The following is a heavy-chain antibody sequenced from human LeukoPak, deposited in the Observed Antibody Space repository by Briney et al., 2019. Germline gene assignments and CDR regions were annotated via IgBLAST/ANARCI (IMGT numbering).Heavy chain of an antibody. V-gene: IGHV3-21*01. Sequence: PGGSLRLSCAASGFTFSSYSMNWVRQAPGKGLEWVSSIGGSSSSLYYADSLKGRFTISRDNAKNSLYLQMNSLRAEDTAVYYCAREIDEGFDYWGPGTLVTVSS. J-gene: IGHJ4*02. CDR2: IGGSSSSL. CDR3: AREIDEGFDY. CDR1: GFTFSSYS.